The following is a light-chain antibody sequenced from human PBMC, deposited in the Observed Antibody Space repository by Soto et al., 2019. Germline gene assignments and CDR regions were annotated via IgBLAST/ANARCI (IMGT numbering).Light chain of an antibody. CDR1: QSVSSNY. V-gene: IGKV3-20*01. Sequence: VMTKYKDTLSLSPGETATLSCRASQSVSSNYVAWFHQKPGQAPRLLIYGASSRATGVPDRFSASGSGTDFTLTISRLEPEDFAVYYCQQYGRSPFTFGPGTKADI. CDR2: GAS. J-gene: IGKJ3*01. CDR3: QQYGRSPFT.